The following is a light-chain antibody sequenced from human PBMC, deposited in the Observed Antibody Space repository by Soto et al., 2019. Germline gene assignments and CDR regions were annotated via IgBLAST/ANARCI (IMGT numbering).Light chain of an antibody. CDR3: SSYTSSSTGV. J-gene: IGLJ3*02. CDR1: SSDDGGYNY. CDR2: EVS. Sequence: QSALTQPASVSGSPGQSITISCTGTSSDDGGYNYVSWYQQHPGKAPKLMIYEVSNRPSGVSNRFSGSKSGNTASLTISGLPAEDEADYYCSSYTSSSTGVFGGGTKVTDL. V-gene: IGLV2-14*01.